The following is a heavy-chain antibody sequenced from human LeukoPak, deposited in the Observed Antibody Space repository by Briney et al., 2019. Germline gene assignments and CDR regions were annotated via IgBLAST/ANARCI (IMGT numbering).Heavy chain of an antibody. V-gene: IGHV1-2*06. CDR1: GYTFTGYY. J-gene: IGHJ3*02. CDR3: ARDQLVTMIVVAPDDAFDI. Sequence: VASVKVSCKASGYTFTGYYMHWVRQAPGQGLEWMGRINPNSGGTNYAQKFQGRVTMTRDTSISTAYMELSRLRSDDTAVYYCARDQLVTMIVVAPDDAFDIWGQGTMVTVSS. CDR2: INPNSGGT. D-gene: IGHD3-22*01.